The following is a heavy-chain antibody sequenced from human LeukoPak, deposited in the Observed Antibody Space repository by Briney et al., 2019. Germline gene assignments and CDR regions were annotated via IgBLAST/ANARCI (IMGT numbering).Heavy chain of an antibody. D-gene: IGHD6-13*01. Sequence: GGSLRLSCAASGFPFSNYWVHCARQAPGKGLVWVSRVNSDGSTTNYADSVKGRFTISRDNAENTLYMRMNSLRPEDTAVYYCARGYYSSSRFDSWGQGTLVTVSS. V-gene: IGHV3-74*01. CDR1: GFPFSNYW. CDR3: ARGYYSSSRFDS. CDR2: VNSDGSTT. J-gene: IGHJ4*02.